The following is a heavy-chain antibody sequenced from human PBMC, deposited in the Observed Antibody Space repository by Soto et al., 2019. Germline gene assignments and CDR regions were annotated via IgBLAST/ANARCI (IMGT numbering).Heavy chain of an antibody. CDR2: ISAYNGNT. J-gene: IGHJ4*02. CDR3: AGDRGTMVRGVIITPDY. V-gene: IGHV1-18*01. D-gene: IGHD3-10*01. Sequence: QVQLVQSGAEVKKPGASVKVSCKASGYTFTSYGIRWVRQAPGQGLEWMGWISAYNGNTNYAQKLQGRVTMTTDTSTSTAYMELRSLRSDDTAVYYCAGDRGTMVRGVIITPDYWGQGTLVTVSS. CDR1: GYTFTSYG.